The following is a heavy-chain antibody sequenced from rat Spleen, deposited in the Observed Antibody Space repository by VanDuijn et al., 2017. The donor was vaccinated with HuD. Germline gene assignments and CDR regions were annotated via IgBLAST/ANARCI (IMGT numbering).Heavy chain of an antibody. V-gene: IGHV5-29*01. J-gene: IGHJ1*01. CDR2: ISYDGSST. CDR3: ARGYWYFDF. CDR1: GFTFSNYD. Sequence: EVQLVESGGGLVQPGNSLKLSCAASGFTFSNYDMAWVRQAPTKGLEWVASISYDGSSTYYRDSVKGRFTISRDNAKSTQYLQMDSLRSEDTATYYCARGYWYFDFWGPGTMVTVSS.